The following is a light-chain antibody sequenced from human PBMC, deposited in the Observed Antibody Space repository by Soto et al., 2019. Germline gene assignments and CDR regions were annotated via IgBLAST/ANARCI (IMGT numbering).Light chain of an antibody. CDR1: QSVSSN. Sequence: EIVLTQSPVTLSLSPGERATLSCRASQSVSSNLSWYYQKPGQDPRLLINGAATRAPGFPARFSGSGSGTEFTLTISRLQSDDVAVYYCQQYRNWPRTFGRGTKVDIK. V-gene: IGKV3-15*01. J-gene: IGKJ3*01. CDR2: GAA. CDR3: QQYRNWPRT.